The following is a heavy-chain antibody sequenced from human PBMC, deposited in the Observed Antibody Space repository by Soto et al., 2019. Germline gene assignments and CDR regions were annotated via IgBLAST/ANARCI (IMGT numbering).Heavy chain of an antibody. D-gene: IGHD6-13*01. J-gene: IGHJ4*02. CDR3: ARGAAAGMSPPFDY. Sequence: PSETLSLTCTVSGGSISSYYWSWIRQPPGKGLEWIGYIYYSGSTNYNPSLKSRVTISVDTSKNQFSLRLSSVTAADTAVYYCARGAAAGMSPPFDYWGQGTLVTVSS. V-gene: IGHV4-59*01. CDR2: IYYSGST. CDR1: GGSISSYY.